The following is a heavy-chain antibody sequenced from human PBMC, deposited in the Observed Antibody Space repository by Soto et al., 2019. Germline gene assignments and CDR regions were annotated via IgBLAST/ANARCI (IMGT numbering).Heavy chain of an antibody. CDR1: GYTFTSYD. Sequence: ASVTVSCKASGYTFTSYDINWVRQATGQGLEWMGWMNPNSGNTGYAQKFQGRVAMTRNTSISTAYMELSSLRSEDTAVYYCARVQYCSGGSCYPPAAFDIWGQGTMVTVSS. J-gene: IGHJ3*02. D-gene: IGHD2-15*01. V-gene: IGHV1-8*01. CDR3: ARVQYCSGGSCYPPAAFDI. CDR2: MNPNSGNT.